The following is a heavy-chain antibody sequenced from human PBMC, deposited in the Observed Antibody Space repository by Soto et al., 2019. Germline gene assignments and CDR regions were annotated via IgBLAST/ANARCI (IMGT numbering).Heavy chain of an antibody. D-gene: IGHD6-13*01. CDR3: ARDPLEAAAGPVDNWFDP. CDR2: ISAYNGNT. J-gene: IGHJ5*02. V-gene: IGHV1-18*01. CDR1: GYTFTSYG. Sequence: ASVKVSCKASGYTFTSYGISWVRQAPGQGLEWMGWISAYNGNTNYAQKLQGRVTMTTDTSTSTAYMELRSLRSDDTAVYYCARDPLEAAAGPVDNWFDPWGQGTLVTVSS.